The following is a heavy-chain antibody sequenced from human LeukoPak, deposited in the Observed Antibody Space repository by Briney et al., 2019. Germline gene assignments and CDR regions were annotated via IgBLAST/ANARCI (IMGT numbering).Heavy chain of an antibody. J-gene: IGHJ3*02. D-gene: IGHD3-22*01. CDR1: GFSLSTSGVG. CDR3: AHSSYYYDSSGYDAFDI. Sequence: SGPTLVNPTQTLTLTCTFSGFSLSTSGVGVGWMRQPPGKALEWLALIYWDDDKRYSPSLKSRLTITKDTSKNQVVLTMTNMDPVDTATYYCAHSSYYYDSSGYDAFDIWGQGTMVTVSS. CDR2: IYWDDDK. V-gene: IGHV2-5*02.